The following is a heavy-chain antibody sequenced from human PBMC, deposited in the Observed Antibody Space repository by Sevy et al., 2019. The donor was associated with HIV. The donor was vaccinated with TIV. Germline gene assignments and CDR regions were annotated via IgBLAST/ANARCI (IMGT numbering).Heavy chain of an antibody. D-gene: IGHD1-26*01. J-gene: IGHJ4*02. CDR1: GFSFTNYA. CDR3: AKDSTLGLTTPDY. V-gene: IGHV3-23*01. Sequence: EGSLRLSCAASGFSFTNYAMSWVRQAPGKELEWVSAISGTAAYTYYADSVKGRFTISRDNSKNTIYLQMNSLRAEDTATYFCAKDSTLGLTTPDYWGQGILVTVSS. CDR2: ISGTAAYT.